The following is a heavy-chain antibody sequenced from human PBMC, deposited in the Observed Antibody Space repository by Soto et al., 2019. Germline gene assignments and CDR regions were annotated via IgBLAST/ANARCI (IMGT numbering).Heavy chain of an antibody. V-gene: IGHV5-51*01. J-gene: IGHJ3*02. CDR2: IYPGDSDT. CDR3: AATYYYDSSGRGGHAFDI. D-gene: IGHD3-22*01. CDR1: GYSFTSYC. Sequence: PGGSLQISCKGSGYSFTSYCIGCVRQMPGKGLEWMGIIYPGDSDTRYSPSFQGQVTISADKSISTAYLQWSSLKASDTAMYYCAATYYYDSSGRGGHAFDIWGQGTMVTVS.